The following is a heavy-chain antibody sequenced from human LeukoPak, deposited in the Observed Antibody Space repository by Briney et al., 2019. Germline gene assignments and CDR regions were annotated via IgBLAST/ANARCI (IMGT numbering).Heavy chain of an antibody. CDR1: GFTFSSYA. CDR3: AREELNCGGDCYSNFDY. Sequence: GGSLGLSCAASGFTFSSYAMHWVRQAPGKGLEWVAVISYDGSNKYYADSVKGRFTISRDNSKNTLYLQMNSLRAEDTAVYYCAREELNCGGDCYSNFDYWGQGTLVTVSS. J-gene: IGHJ4*02. V-gene: IGHV3-30-3*01. D-gene: IGHD2-21*02. CDR2: ISYDGSNK.